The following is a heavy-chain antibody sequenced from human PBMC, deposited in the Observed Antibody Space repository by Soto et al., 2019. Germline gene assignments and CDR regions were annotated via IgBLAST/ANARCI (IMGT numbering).Heavy chain of an antibody. V-gene: IGHV4-31*03. CDR2: MFHSGST. Sequence: SETLSLTCTVSGGSITSGGHYWAWIRQHPGKGLEWIGYMFHSGSTHYNPPLKSRISISVDTSKNQFSLKLSSVTAADTAVYYCARVTDPVVTASTPFDHWGQGALVTVSS. J-gene: IGHJ4*02. CDR3: ARVTDPVVTASTPFDH. D-gene: IGHD2-21*02. CDR1: GGSITSGGHY.